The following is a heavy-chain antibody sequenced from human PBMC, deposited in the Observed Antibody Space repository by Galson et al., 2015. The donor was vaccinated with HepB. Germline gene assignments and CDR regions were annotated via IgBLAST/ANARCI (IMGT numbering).Heavy chain of an antibody. CDR2: IIPIFGTA. V-gene: IGHV1-69*13. CDR3: ARGVPNYYDSSGYRGFDY. CDR1: GGTFSSYA. D-gene: IGHD3-22*01. J-gene: IGHJ4*02. Sequence: SVKVSCKASGGTFSSYAISWVRQAPGQGLEWMGGIIPIFGTANYAQKFQGRVTITADESTSTAYMELSSLRSEDTAVYYCARGVPNYYDSSGYRGFDYWGQGTLVTVSS.